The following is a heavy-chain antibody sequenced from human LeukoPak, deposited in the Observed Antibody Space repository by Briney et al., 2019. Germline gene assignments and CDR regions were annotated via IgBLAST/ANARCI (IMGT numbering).Heavy chain of an antibody. CDR3: ARECTSCYYMDV. CDR2: ISGSGGST. CDR1: GFTFSSYA. Sequence: GSLRLSCAASGFTFSSYAMSWVRQAPGKGLEWVSAISGSGGSTYYADSAKGRFTISRDNSKNTLYLQMNSLRAEDTAVYYCARECTSCYYMDVWGKGTTVTISS. D-gene: IGHD2-2*01. J-gene: IGHJ6*03. V-gene: IGHV3-23*01.